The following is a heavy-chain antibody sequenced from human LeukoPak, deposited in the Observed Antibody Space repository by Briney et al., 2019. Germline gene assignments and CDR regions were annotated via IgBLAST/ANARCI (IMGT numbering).Heavy chain of an antibody. V-gene: IGHV3-21*01. CDR2: ISNSSSYL. D-gene: IGHD3-3*01. CDR1: GFTFSSYS. J-gene: IGHJ4*02. CDR3: ARDFLLYYDFSGFFDY. Sequence: KSGGSLRLSCAASGFTFSSYSMNWVRQAPGKGLEWVSSISNSSSYLYYADSVKGRFTISRDNAKNSLYLQMNSLRAEDTAVYYCARDFLLYYDFSGFFDYWGQGTLVTVSS.